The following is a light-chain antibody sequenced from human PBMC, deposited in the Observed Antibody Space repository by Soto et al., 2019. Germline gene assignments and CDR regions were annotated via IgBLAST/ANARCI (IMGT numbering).Light chain of an antibody. CDR3: QQYKSYSRT. CDR1: QSITYW. Sequence: DIQLTQSPSTLSASVGDRVTITCRASQSITYWLAWYQQKPGKAPKLLIYEASTLEGGVPSRFSGTGSGTEFTLTISSLQPDDFATYYCQQYKSYSRTFGQGTKVDIK. V-gene: IGKV1-5*01. J-gene: IGKJ1*01. CDR2: EAS.